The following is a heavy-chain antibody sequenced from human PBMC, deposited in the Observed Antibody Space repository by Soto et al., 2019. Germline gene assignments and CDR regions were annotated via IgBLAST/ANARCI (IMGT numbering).Heavy chain of an antibody. CDR1: GGTFSSYG. CDR2: IIPIFGTA. V-gene: IGHV1-69*06. CDR3: ARGIAADAPSKLKWFEH. Sequence: SVKGSCKASGGTFSSYGISWVLQSPGQGLEWMGGIIPIFGTANYAQKFQGRVTITADKSTSTAYMELSSLRSEDTAVYYCARGIAADAPSKLKWFEHWGQGNMVTVSS. J-gene: IGHJ5*02. D-gene: IGHD6-13*01.